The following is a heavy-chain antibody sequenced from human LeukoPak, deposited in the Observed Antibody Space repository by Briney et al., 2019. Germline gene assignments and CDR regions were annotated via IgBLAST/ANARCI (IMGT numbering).Heavy chain of an antibody. CDR1: GFTFSSYE. CDR2: ISSTGRTQ. V-gene: IGHV3-48*03. Sequence: GGSLRLSCAGVGFTFSSYEMTWVRQAPGKGLEWVAYISSTGRTQNYADSVEGRFTISRDNSKNSLYLQMNSLRLGDTALYYCATDCSGNRCYSLWGPGTLVTVSS. J-gene: IGHJ4*02. CDR3: ATDCSGNRCYSL. D-gene: IGHD2-15*01.